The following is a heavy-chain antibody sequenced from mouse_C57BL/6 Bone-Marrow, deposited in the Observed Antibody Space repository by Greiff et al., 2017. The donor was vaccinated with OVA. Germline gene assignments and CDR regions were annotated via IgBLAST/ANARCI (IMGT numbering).Heavy chain of an antibody. CDR3: ARAGLRGDD. CDR1: GYTFTSYW. D-gene: IGHD2-4*01. CDR2: IDPSDSYT. Sequence: QVQLQQPGAELVRPGTSVKLSCKASGYTFTSYWMHWVKQRPGQGLEWIGVIDPSDSYTNYNQKFKGKATLTVDTSSSTAYMQLSSLTSEDSAVYYCARAGLRGDDWGQGTTLTVSS. J-gene: IGHJ2*01. V-gene: IGHV1-59*01.